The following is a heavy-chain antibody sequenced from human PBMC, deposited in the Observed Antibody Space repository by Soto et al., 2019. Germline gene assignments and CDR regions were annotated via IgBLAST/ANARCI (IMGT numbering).Heavy chain of an antibody. V-gene: IGHV4-59*01. CDR3: AREMVPGAFDI. J-gene: IGHJ3*02. CDR1: GGSISSYY. Sequence: SETLSLTCTVSGGSISSYYWSWIRQPPGKGLEWIGYIYYSGSTNYNPSLKSRVTISVDTSKNQFSLKLSSVTAADTAVYYCAREMVPGAFDIWGQGTMVTVSS. CDR2: IYYSGST. D-gene: IGHD6-13*01.